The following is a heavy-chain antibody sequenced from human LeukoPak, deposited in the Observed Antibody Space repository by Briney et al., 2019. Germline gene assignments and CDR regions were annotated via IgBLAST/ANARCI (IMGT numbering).Heavy chain of an antibody. D-gene: IGHD6-19*01. J-gene: IGHJ4*02. CDR3: TRDSGRFRLDY. CDR1: GFTFSTSW. Sequence: PGGSLRLSCAASGFTFSTSWMNWVRQAPGKGLEWVASINEDGSEKYYVDSVKGRLTVSRDNAKNSLYLQTNSLRVEDTAVYYCTRDSGRFRLDYWGQGILVTVSS. CDR2: INEDGSEK. V-gene: IGHV3-7*01.